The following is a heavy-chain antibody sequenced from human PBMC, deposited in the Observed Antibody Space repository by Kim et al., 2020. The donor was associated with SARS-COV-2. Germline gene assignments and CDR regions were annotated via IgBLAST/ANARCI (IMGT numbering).Heavy chain of an antibody. J-gene: IGHJ6*02. V-gene: IGHV3-74*01. D-gene: IGHD3-10*01. CDR2: INSDGSST. Sequence: GGSLRLSCAASGFTFSSYWMHWVRQAPGKGLVWVSRINSDGSSTSYADSVKGRFTISRDNAKNTLYLQMNSLRAEDTAVYYCARDLCCYYGSGSYPGEYYCYYYGMDVWGQGTTVTVSS. CDR1: GFTFSSYW. CDR3: ARDLCCYYGSGSYPGEYYCYYYGMDV.